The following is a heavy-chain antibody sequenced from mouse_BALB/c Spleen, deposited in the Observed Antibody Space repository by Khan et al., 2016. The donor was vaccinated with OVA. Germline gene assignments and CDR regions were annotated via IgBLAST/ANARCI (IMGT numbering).Heavy chain of an antibody. CDR3: ARGYFGNYEFAY. Sequence: QVQLQQSGAELVKPGASVKLSCKTSGYTFTSYWIQWVKQRPGQGLGWIGQIFPGTGTTYYNENFKGKATLPVDTSSSTAYVQLSSLTSEDSAVYVCARGYFGNYEFAYWGQGTLVTVSP. V-gene: IGHV1S132*01. CDR2: IFPGTGTT. D-gene: IGHD2-1*01. J-gene: IGHJ3*01. CDR1: GYTFTSYW.